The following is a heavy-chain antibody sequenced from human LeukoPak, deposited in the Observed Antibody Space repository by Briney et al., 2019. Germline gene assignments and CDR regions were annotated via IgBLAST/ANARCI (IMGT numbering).Heavy chain of an antibody. D-gene: IGHD2-2*01. J-gene: IGHJ4*02. CDR3: ATDLGYCSSTTCDTFDY. Sequence: SVKVSCKASGGTFSSYAISWVRQAPGQGLGWMGGIIPIFGTANYAQKFQGRVTITADESTSTAYMELSSLRSEDTAVYYCATDLGYCSSTTCDTFDYWGQGTLVTVSS. CDR2: IIPIFGTA. V-gene: IGHV1-69*13. CDR1: GGTFSSYA.